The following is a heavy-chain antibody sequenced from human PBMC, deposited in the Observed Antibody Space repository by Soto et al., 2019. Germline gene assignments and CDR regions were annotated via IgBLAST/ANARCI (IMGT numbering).Heavy chain of an antibody. CDR1: GFTFSSYG. CDR2: IWYDGSNK. V-gene: IGHV3-33*01. CDR3: ASEYCSGGSCYYYGMDV. J-gene: IGHJ6*02. Sequence: GGSLRLSCAASGFTFSSYGVHWVRQAPGKGLEWVAVIWYDGSNKYYADSVKGRFTISRDNSKNTLYLQMNSLRAEDTAVYYCASEYCSGGSCYYYGMDVWGRGTTVTVSS. D-gene: IGHD2-15*01.